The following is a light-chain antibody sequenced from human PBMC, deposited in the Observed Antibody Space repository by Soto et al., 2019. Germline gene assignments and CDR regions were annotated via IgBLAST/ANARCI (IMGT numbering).Light chain of an antibody. J-gene: IGKJ1*01. Sequence: EVVMTQSPATLSVSPGERATLSCRASQSVSNNLAWYQQKPGQAPRLLIYGASTRATGIPARFSGSGSGTXXXXXXXXXXXEDFAXXYCQQYNNWWTFGQGTKVEIK. CDR1: QSVSNN. CDR3: QQYNNWWT. CDR2: GAS. V-gene: IGKV3-15*01.